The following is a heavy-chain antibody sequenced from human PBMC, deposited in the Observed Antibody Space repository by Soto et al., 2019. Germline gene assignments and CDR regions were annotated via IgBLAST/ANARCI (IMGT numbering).Heavy chain of an antibody. CDR1: GGSFSGYY. Sequence: QVQLQQWGAGLLKPSETLSLTCAVYGGSFSGYYWSWIRQPPGKGLEWIGEINHSGSTNYNPSLKRRVTISVDTSKNQFSLKLSSVTAADTAVYYCARFTRGSYDYGGVDYLGQGTLVTVSS. CDR3: ARFTRGSYDYGGVDY. V-gene: IGHV4-34*01. CDR2: INHSGST. J-gene: IGHJ4*02. D-gene: IGHD3-10*01.